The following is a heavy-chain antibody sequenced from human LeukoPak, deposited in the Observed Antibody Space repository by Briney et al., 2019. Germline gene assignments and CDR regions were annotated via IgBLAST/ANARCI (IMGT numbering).Heavy chain of an antibody. CDR1: GGSISSYY. Sequence: PSETLSLTYTVSGGSISSYYWSWIRQPAGKGLEWIGRIYTSGSTNYNPSLKSRVTTSVDTSKNQFSLKLSSVTAADTAVYYCARDYYDFWSGYVYYFDYWGQGTLVTVSS. V-gene: IGHV4-4*07. J-gene: IGHJ4*02. CDR3: ARDYYDFWSGYVYYFDY. CDR2: IYTSGST. D-gene: IGHD3-3*01.